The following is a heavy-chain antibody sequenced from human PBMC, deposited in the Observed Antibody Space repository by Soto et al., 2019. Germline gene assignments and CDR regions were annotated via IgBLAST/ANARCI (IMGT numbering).Heavy chain of an antibody. CDR3: ARGHTTSKNYYYDSSGYYYSY. V-gene: IGHV3-53*01. Sequence: HPGGSLRLSCAASGFTVSSNYMSWVRQAPGKGLEWVSVIYSGGSTYYADSVKGRFTISRDNSKNTLYLQMNSLRAEDTAVYYCARGHTTSKNYYYDSSGYYYSYWGQGTLVTVSS. CDR2: IYSGGST. J-gene: IGHJ4*02. D-gene: IGHD3-22*01. CDR1: GFTVSSNY.